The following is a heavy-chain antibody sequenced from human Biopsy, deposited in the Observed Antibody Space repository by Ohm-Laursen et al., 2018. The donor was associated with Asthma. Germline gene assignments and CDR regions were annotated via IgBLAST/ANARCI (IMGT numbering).Heavy chain of an antibody. V-gene: IGHV3-30*18. D-gene: IGHD1-26*01. J-gene: IGHJ4*02. CDR1: GFSFSNYG. CDR2: ISFDGTNR. Sequence: LSLTCAASGFSFSNYGMHWVRPAPGKGLDWVAVISFDGTNRNYTDSVKGRFTISRDNSRNTLHLEMNSLRAEDTAVYFCAKEVFPGWELRRGPDSWGQGTLVTVSS. CDR3: AKEVFPGWELRRGPDS.